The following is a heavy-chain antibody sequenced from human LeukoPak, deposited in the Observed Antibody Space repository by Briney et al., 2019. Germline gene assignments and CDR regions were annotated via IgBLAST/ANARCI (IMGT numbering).Heavy chain of an antibody. CDR1: GFTFSSYG. J-gene: IGHJ3*02. D-gene: IGHD6-13*01. CDR2: IWYDGSNK. CDR3: ARVLTGIAAAGTDAFDI. V-gene: IGHV3-33*01. Sequence: TGGSLRLSCAASGFTFSSYGMHWVRQAPGKGLEWVAVIWYDGSNKYYVDSVKGRFTISRDNSKNTLYLQMNSLRAEDTAVYYCARVLTGIAAAGTDAFDIWGQGTMVTVSS.